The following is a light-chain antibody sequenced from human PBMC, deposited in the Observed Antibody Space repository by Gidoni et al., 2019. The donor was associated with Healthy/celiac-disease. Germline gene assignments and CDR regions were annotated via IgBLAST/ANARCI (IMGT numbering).Light chain of an antibody. V-gene: IGLV3-21*02. J-gene: IGLJ3*02. Sequence: SYVLTQPPSVSVATGQTARITCGGNNIGRKSVHWYQQKPGQVPGLVVYDDSDRPSGIPERFSGSNSGNTATLTISRVEAGDEADYYCQVWDSSSDTLVFGGGTKLTVL. CDR1: NIGRKS. CDR3: QVWDSSSDTLV. CDR2: DDS.